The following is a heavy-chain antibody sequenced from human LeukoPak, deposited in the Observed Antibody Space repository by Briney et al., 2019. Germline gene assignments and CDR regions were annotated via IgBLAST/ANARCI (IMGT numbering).Heavy chain of an antibody. V-gene: IGHV3-30*03. CDR2: ISYDGSNK. CDR1: GFTFSSYG. CDR3: ARYYGDGGPDFDY. D-gene: IGHD4-17*01. J-gene: IGHJ4*02. Sequence: GGSLRLSCAASGFTFSSYGMHWVRQAPGKGLEWVAVISYDGSNKYYADSVKGRFTISRDNSKNTLYLQMNSLRAEDTAVYYCARYYGDGGPDFDYWGQGTLVTVSS.